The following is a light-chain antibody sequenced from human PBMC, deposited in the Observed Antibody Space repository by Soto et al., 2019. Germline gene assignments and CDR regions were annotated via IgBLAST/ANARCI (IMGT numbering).Light chain of an antibody. CDR1: ESISRDY. V-gene: IGKV3-20*01. CDR3: QQYGSSSIT. J-gene: IGKJ5*01. CDR2: GAS. Sequence: EIVLTQSPGTLSLSPGQRATLSCRASESISRDYLAWYQQRLGQAPRLLIYGASSGATGIPDRFSGSGSGTDFTLTISRLEPEDFAVYYCQQYGSSSITFGQGTRLEIK.